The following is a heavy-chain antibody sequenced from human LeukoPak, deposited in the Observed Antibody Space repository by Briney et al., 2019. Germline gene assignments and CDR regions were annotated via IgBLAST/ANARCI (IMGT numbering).Heavy chain of an antibody. Sequence: GGSLRPSCVASGFTFSNYAVSWVGKPPEKGLDWVSVISGNAHKIRYADSVKGRFTISRDNSENIVYLQMNNLRVEDTAVYYCAGRPTGYSSGYIHWGQGTLVTVSS. V-gene: IGHV3-23*01. CDR1: GFTFSNYA. D-gene: IGHD5-18*01. CDR2: ISGNAHKI. CDR3: AGRPTGYSSGYIH. J-gene: IGHJ4*02.